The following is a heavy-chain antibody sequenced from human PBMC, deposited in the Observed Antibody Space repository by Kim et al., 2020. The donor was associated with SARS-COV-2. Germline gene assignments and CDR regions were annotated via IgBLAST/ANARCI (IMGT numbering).Heavy chain of an antibody. CDR1: GFTFTNAW. CDR2: IKSTTAGGTI. V-gene: IGHV3-15*01. CDR3: STSALTIAGLDY. D-gene: IGHD6-13*01. J-gene: IGHJ4*02. Sequence: GGSLRLSCAASGFTFTNAWMTWVRQAPGKGLEWVGRIKSTTAGGTIDYAAPVKGRFTISRDDSKNTLYLQMDNLKTEDTAVYFCSTSALTIAGLDYWGQGTLVTVSS.